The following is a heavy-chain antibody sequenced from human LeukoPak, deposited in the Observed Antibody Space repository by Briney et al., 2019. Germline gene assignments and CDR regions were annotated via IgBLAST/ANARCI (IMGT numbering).Heavy chain of an antibody. D-gene: IGHD3-22*01. CDR2: IYPGDSDT. J-gene: IGHJ3*02. CDR3: ARIPDSSGHYYEAFDI. Sequence: GESLKISCKGSGYSFTSYWIGWVRQIPGKGLEWMGIIYPGDSDTRYSPSFQGQVTISADKSISTAYLQWSSLKASDTAMYYCARIPDSSGHYYEAFDIWGQGTMVTVSS. V-gene: IGHV5-51*01. CDR1: GYSFTSYW.